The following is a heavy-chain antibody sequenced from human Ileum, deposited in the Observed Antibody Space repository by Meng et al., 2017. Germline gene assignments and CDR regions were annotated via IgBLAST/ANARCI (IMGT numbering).Heavy chain of an antibody. Sequence: SETRSLTCTVAGGSISSSSYYWGWIRQPPGKGLEWIGSIYYSGSTYYNPSLKSRVTISVDTSKNQFSLKLSSVTAADTAVYYCARDMRITMIVVVRTLSDWFDPWGQGTLVTVSS. CDR3: ARDMRITMIVVVRTLSDWFDP. V-gene: IGHV4-39*07. CDR1: GGSISSSSYY. D-gene: IGHD3-22*01. J-gene: IGHJ5*02. CDR2: IYYSGST.